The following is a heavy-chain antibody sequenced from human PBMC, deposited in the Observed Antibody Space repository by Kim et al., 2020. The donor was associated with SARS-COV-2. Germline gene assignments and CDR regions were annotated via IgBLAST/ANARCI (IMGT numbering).Heavy chain of an antibody. V-gene: IGHV3-23*01. Sequence: ADSVRGRFTVSRDNSKNTLFLQMNSLRGEDTALYYCAKLRSAVVLAAADSWGQGTLVNVSS. J-gene: IGHJ4*02. D-gene: IGHD2-15*01. CDR3: AKLRSAVVLAAADS.